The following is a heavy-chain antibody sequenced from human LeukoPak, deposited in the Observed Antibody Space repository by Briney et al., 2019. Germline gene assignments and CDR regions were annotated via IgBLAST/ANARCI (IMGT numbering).Heavy chain of an antibody. V-gene: IGHV1-69*13. CDR3: ARDSGSVDTAMVHFDY. Sequence: ASVKVSCKASGGTFSSYAISWVRQAPGQGLEWMGGIIPIFGTANYAQKFQGRVTITAEEPTSTAYMELSSLRSEDTAVYYCARDSGSVDTAMVHFDYWGQGTLVTVSS. J-gene: IGHJ4*02. CDR2: IIPIFGTA. CDR1: GGTFSSYA. D-gene: IGHD5-18*01.